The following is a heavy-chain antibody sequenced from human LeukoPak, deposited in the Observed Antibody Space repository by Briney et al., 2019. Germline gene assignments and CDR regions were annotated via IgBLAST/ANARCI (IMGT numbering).Heavy chain of an antibody. CDR1: GGTFSCYA. CDR2: IIPIFGTA. V-gene: IGHV1-69*05. Sequence: ASVKVSCKASGGTFSCYAISWVRQAPGQGLEWMGRIIPIFGTANYAQRFQGRVTITTDESTSTAYMELSSLRSEDTAVYYCARDRGVGATGVYYFDYWGQGTLVTVSS. CDR3: ARDRGVGATGVYYFDY. J-gene: IGHJ4*02. D-gene: IGHD1-26*01.